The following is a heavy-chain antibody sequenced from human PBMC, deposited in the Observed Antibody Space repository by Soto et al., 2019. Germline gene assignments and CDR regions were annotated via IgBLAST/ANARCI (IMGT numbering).Heavy chain of an antibody. D-gene: IGHD6-13*01. CDR2: ISAYNGNT. J-gene: IGHJ6*02. V-gene: IGHV1-18*01. CDR3: ARVGPVGSSSWYENYYGMDV. CDR1: GYTFTSHG. Sequence: GASVKVSCKASGYTFTSHGISWVRQAPGQGLEWMGWISAYNGNTNYAQKLQGRVTMTTDTSTSTAYMELRSLRSDDTAVYYCARVGPVGSSSWYENYYGMDVWGQGTTVTVSS.